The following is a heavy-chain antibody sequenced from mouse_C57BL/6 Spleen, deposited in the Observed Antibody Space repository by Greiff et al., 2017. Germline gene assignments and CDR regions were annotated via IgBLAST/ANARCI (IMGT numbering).Heavy chain of an antibody. CDR1: GYSFTDYN. D-gene: IGHD2-4*01. CDR2: INPNYGTT. CDR3: ARRDYYDYEGYAMDY. V-gene: IGHV1-39*01. J-gene: IGHJ4*01. Sequence: EVQLQQSGPELVKPGASVKISCKASGYSFTDYNMNWVKQSNGKSLEWIGVINPNYGTTSYNQKFKGKATLTVDQSYSTAYMQLNSLTSEDSAVYYCARRDYYDYEGYAMDYWGQGTSVTVSS.